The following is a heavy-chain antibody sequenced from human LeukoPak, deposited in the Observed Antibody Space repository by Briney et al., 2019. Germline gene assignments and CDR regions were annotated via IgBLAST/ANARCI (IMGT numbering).Heavy chain of an antibody. D-gene: IGHD1-14*01. J-gene: IGHJ6*02. V-gene: IGHV3-23*01. CDR3: ANTGPYDRTYYYYGMDV. Sequence: PGGSLRLSCAASGLTFSSYAMSWVRQAPGKGLEWVSAISGSGGSTYYADSVKGRFTISRDNSKNTLYLQMKSLRAEDTAVYYCANTGPYDRTYYYYGMDVWGQGTTVTVSS. CDR1: GLTFSSYA. CDR2: ISGSGGST.